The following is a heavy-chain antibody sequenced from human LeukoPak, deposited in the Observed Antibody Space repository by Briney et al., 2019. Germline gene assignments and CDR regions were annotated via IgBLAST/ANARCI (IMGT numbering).Heavy chain of an antibody. V-gene: IGHV4-59*01. J-gene: IGHJ6*02. CDR2: IYYSGST. D-gene: IGHD2-15*01. Sequence: SETLSLTCTVSGGSISSYYWSWIRQPPGKGLEWIGHIYYSGSTNYNPSLKSRVTISVDTSKNQFSLKLSSVTAADTAVYYCAGSDCSGGSCYPSSYYYYGMDVWGQGTTVTVSS. CDR3: AGSDCSGGSCYPSSYYYYGMDV. CDR1: GGSISSYY.